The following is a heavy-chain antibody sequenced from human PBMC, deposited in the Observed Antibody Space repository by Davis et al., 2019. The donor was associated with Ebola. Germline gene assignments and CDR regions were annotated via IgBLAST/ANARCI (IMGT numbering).Heavy chain of an antibody. CDR3: ARRGAGKTTPLAYYYYMDV. D-gene: IGHD1-1*01. Sequence: GESLKISCAASGFTFSSYAMHWVRQAPGKGLEWVAVISYDGSNKYYADSVKGRFTISRDNSKNTLYLQMNSLRVEDTAVYYCARRGAGKTTPLAYYYYMDVWGKGTTVTVSS. J-gene: IGHJ6*03. CDR2: ISYDGSNK. V-gene: IGHV3-30-3*01. CDR1: GFTFSSYA.